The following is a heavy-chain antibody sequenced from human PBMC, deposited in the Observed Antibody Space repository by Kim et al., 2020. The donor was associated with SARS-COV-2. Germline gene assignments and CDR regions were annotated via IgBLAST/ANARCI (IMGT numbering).Heavy chain of an antibody. CDR2: K. D-gene: IGHD6-13*01. CDR3: ATGIAAACTVF. Sequence: KYYADSGKGRFTSSRDNSKNTLYLQMNSLRAEDTAVYYCATGIAAACTVFWGQGTLVTVSS. J-gene: IGHJ4*02. V-gene: IGHV3-30*01.